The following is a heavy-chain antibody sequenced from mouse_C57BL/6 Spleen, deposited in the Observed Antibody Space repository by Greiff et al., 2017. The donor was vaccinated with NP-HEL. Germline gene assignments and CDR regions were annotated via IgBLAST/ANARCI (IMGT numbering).Heavy chain of an antibody. D-gene: IGHD2-4*01. V-gene: IGHV1-26*01. Sequence: VQLQQSGPELVKPGASVKISCKASGYTFTDYYMNWVKQSHGKSLEWIGDINPNNGGTSYNQKFKGKATLTVDKSSSTAYMELRSLTSEDSAVYYCARRGDYDGGHYFDYWGQGTTLTVSS. CDR2: INPNNGGT. CDR1: GYTFTDYY. J-gene: IGHJ2*01. CDR3: ARRGDYDGGHYFDY.